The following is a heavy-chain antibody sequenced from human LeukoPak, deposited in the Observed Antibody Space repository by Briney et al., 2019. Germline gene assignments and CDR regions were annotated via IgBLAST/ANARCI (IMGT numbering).Heavy chain of an antibody. V-gene: IGHV3-30-3*01. Sequence: GRSLRLSCAASGFTFSIYAMHWVRQAPGKGMEWVAVISYDGSNKYYGDSVKGRFTISRDNSKNTLYPQMNSLRAEDTAVYYCARGYCSSTSCYIFHYYYGMDVWGQGTTVTVSS. D-gene: IGHD2-2*02. CDR2: ISYDGSNK. J-gene: IGHJ6*02. CDR1: GFTFSIYA. CDR3: ARGYCSSTSCYIFHYYYGMDV.